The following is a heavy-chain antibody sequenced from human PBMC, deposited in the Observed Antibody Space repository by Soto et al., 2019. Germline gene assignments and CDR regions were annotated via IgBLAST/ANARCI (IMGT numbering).Heavy chain of an antibody. CDR1: GFTFSSYG. J-gene: IGHJ4*02. CDR2: ISYDGSNK. Sequence: GGSLRLSCAASGFTFSSYGMHWVRQAPGKGLEWVAVISYDGSNKYYADSVKGRFTISRDNSKNTLYLQMNSLRAEDTAVYYCAKDLRRYCSGGSCYSNFDYWGQGTLVTVSS. D-gene: IGHD2-15*01. V-gene: IGHV3-30*18. CDR3: AKDLRRYCSGGSCYSNFDY.